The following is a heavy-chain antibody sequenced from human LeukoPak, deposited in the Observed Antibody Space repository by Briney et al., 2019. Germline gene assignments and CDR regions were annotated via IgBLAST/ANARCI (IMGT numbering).Heavy chain of an antibody. Sequence: ASVKVFCKASGGTFSSYAISWVRQAPGQGLEWMGRIIPIFGTANYAQKFQGRVTITTDESTSTAYMELSSLRSEDTAVYYCARDVLRTNVTTTSYYYYMDVWGKGTTVTVSS. CDR2: IIPIFGTA. CDR3: ARDVLRTNVTTTSYYYYMDV. V-gene: IGHV1-69*05. CDR1: GGTFSSYA. D-gene: IGHD2/OR15-2a*01. J-gene: IGHJ6*03.